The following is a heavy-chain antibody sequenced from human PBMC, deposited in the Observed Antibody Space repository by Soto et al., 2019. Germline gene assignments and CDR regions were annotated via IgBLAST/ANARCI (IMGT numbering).Heavy chain of an antibody. CDR3: ARVGSPFDSSGYYRPYYFDY. J-gene: IGHJ4*02. Sequence: SETLSLTCAVYGGSFSGYYWSWIRQPPGKGLEWIGEINHSGSTNYNPSLKSRVTISVDTSKNQFSLKLSSVTAADTAVYYCARVGSPFDSSGYYRPYYFDYWGQGTLVTVSS. CDR1: GGSFSGYY. D-gene: IGHD3-22*01. V-gene: IGHV4-34*01. CDR2: INHSGST.